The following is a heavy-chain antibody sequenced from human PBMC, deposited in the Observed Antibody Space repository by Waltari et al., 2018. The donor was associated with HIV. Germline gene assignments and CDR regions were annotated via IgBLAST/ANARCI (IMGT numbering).Heavy chain of an antibody. CDR3: ARPAPYYDILTGYSQGAFDI. CDR1: GGSITSSSYY. CDR2: IYYSGST. J-gene: IGHJ3*02. V-gene: IGHV4-39*01. Sequence: QLQLQESGPGLVKPSETLSLICTVSGGSITSSSYYWGWIRQPPGKGLEWIGSIYYSGSTYYNPSLQSRVTISVNTSKNQFSLKLSSVTAADTAVYYCARPAPYYDILTGYSQGAFDIWGQGTMVTVSS. D-gene: IGHD3-9*01.